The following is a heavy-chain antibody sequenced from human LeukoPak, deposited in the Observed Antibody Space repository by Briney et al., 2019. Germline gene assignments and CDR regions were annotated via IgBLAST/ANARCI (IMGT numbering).Heavy chain of an antibody. CDR3: ARVFSSSWIYYFDY. J-gene: IGHJ4*02. V-gene: IGHV1-69*13. CDR2: IIPIFGTA. D-gene: IGHD6-13*01. CDR1: GGTFSSYA. Sequence: ASVKVSCKAPGGTFSSYAISWVRQAPGQGLEWMGGIIPIFGTANYAQKFQGRVTITADESTSTAYMELSSLRSGDTAVYYCARVFSSSWIYYFDYWGQGTLVTVSS.